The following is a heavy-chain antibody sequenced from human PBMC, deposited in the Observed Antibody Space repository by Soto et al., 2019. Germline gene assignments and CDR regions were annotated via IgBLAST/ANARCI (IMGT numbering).Heavy chain of an antibody. CDR1: GGSISSYY. V-gene: IGHV4-59*08. Sequence: QVQLQESGPGLVKPSETLSLTCTVSGGSISSYYWSWIRQPPGKGLEWIGYIYYSGSTNYNPSLKSRVPLSVDTSKTQFSLKLSSVTAADTARYYCARRYGYAFDIWGQRTMVTVSS. CDR2: IYYSGST. J-gene: IGHJ3*02. CDR3: ARRYGYAFDI. D-gene: IGHD5-18*01.